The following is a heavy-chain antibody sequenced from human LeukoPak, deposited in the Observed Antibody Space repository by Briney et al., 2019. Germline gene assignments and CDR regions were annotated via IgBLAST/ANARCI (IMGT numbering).Heavy chain of an antibody. CDR1: GFTFSSYA. V-gene: IGHV3-64*02. J-gene: IGHJ6*02. Sequence: PGGSLRLSCAASGFTFSSYAMHWGRQAPGKGLEYVSAISSYGDSTYYADSVKGRFTISRDNSKKTLYLEMGSLRAEDMAVYYCARGNRGNYYYGMDVWGQGTTVTVSS. CDR3: ARGNRGNYYYGMDV. CDR2: ISSYGDST.